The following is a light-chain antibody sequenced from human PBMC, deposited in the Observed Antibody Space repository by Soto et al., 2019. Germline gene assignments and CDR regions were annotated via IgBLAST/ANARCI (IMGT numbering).Light chain of an antibody. CDR2: EVS. CDR1: SSDVVGYNY. V-gene: IGLV2-14*01. CDR3: SSYTSRSTWV. J-gene: IGLJ3*02. Sequence: QSALTQPASVSGSPGQSITISCTGTSSDVVGYNYVSWYQQFPGKAPKVVIYEVSNRTSGVSDRFSGSKSGNTASLAISGLKAEDEADYYCSSYTSRSTWVVGGGTKLTVL.